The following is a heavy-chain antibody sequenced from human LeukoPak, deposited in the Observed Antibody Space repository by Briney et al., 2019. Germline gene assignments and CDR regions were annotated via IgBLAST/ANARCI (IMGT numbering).Heavy chain of an antibody. CDR3: ARDIAVAGMDY. J-gene: IGHJ4*02. CDR1: GFTFSSYA. CDR2: ITGGGDTT. V-gene: IGHV3-23*01. Sequence: GGSLRLSCAASGFTFSSYAMTWVRQAPGKGLEWVSAITGGGDTTYYADSVKGRFTISRDNAKNSLYLQMNSLRAEDTAVYYCARDIAVAGMDYWGQGTLVTVSS. D-gene: IGHD6-19*01.